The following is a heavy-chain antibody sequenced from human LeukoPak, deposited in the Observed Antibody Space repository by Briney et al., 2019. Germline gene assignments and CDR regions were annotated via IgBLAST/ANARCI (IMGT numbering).Heavy chain of an antibody. D-gene: IGHD5-12*01. Sequence: PGGSLRLSCAVSGLTFSNAWMNWVRQAPGKGLEWVGRVLSRAGGGTIDYAAPVKGRFTISRDDSKNALFLQMDSLRTEDTAVYYCVTGGGYNGLDYWGQGALVTVSS. J-gene: IGHJ4*02. V-gene: IGHV3-15*07. CDR3: VTGGGYNGLDY. CDR1: GLTFSNAW. CDR2: VLSRAGGGTI.